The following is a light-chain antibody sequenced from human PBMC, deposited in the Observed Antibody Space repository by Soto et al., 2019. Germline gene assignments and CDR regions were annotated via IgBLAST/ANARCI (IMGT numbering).Light chain of an antibody. Sequence: QSVLTQPPSVSGAPGQRVTISCTGSSSNIGAGYVVHWYQQLPGTAPKLLIYGNSDRPSGVPDRFSGSKSGTSASLAITGLQAEDEADYYCLSYDSSLWVFGGGTKLTVL. V-gene: IGLV1-40*01. CDR2: GNS. J-gene: IGLJ3*02. CDR3: LSYDSSLWV. CDR1: SSNIGAGYV.